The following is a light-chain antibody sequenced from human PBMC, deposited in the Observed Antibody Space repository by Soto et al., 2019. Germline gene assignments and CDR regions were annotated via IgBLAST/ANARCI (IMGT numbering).Light chain of an antibody. CDR2: GAS. CDR1: QSVSSN. CDR3: QQYGRSLWR. J-gene: IGKJ1*01. Sequence: IRFTHSPFTLLPSTNYRATLSFRASQSVSSNLAWYQQKPGQAPRLLIYGASTRATGIPDRFSGSGSGTDFTLTISRLEPEDFTVYCCQQYGRSLWRLGQGTKV. V-gene: IGKV3-20*01.